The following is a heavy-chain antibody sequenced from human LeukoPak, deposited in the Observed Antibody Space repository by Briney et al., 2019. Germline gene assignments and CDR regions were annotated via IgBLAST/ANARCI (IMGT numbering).Heavy chain of an antibody. CDR3: AKRVSGTTFY. D-gene: IGHD1-1*01. CDR2: ISGSGTTT. V-gene: IGHV3-23*01. Sequence: GGSLRLSCAASGFTFSSYVMSWVRQAPGKGLEWVSAISGSGTTTYYADSVKGRFTISRDNSKNTLYLHMNSLRAEDTAVYYCAKRVSGTTFYWGQGTLVTVSS. CDR1: GFTFSSYV. J-gene: IGHJ4*02.